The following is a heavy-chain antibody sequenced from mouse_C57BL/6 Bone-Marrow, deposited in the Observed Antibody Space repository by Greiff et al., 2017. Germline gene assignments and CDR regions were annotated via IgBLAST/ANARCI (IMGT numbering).Heavy chain of an antibody. CDR1: GFSLTSYG. V-gene: IGHV2-2*01. CDR3: ARNGIYYYGSSSMDY. CDR2: IWSGGST. D-gene: IGHD1-1*01. J-gene: IGHJ4*01. Sequence: QVQLKESGPGLVQPSQSLSITCTVSGFSLTSYGVHWVRQSPGKGLEWLGVIWSGGSTDSNAAFISRLSISKDNSKSQVFFKMNSLQADDTAIYYCARNGIYYYGSSSMDYWGQGTSVTVSS.